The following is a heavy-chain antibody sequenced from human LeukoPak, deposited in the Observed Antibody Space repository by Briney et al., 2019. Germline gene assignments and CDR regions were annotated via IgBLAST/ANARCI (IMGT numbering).Heavy chain of an antibody. CDR2: VNPNSGAT. D-gene: IGHD6-19*01. Sequence: ASVKVSCKASGYTFTAYYIHWVRQAPGQGLEWMGWVNPNSGATNYGQKFQDRVTMTRDTSITTAYLELSSLKSDDTAVYYCARYSSAWPFDYWGQGTPVTVSS. CDR1: GYTFTAYY. CDR3: ARYSSAWPFDY. V-gene: IGHV1-2*02. J-gene: IGHJ4*02.